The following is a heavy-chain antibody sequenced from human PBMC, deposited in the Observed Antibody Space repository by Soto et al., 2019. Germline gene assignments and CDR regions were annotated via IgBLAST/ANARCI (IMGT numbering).Heavy chain of an antibody. V-gene: IGHV3-23*01. J-gene: IGHJ4*02. Sequence: VQLLESGGGLVQPGGSLRLSCAASGFTFGNYGMTWVRLAPGKGLEWVATISGTGGTTYYPDSMKGRFTISRDNSKNTPYLQMDSLRADDTALYYCAAEFDGSGWYGQLDYWGQGTMVTVSS. CDR3: AAEFDGSGWYGQLDY. CDR2: ISGTGGTT. D-gene: IGHD6-19*01. CDR1: GFTFGNYG.